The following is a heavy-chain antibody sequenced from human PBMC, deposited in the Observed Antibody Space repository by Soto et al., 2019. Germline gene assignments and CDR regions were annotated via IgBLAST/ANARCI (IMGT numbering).Heavy chain of an antibody. CDR2: ISGSGDTT. CDR1: GFIFSSYA. CDR3: AIIMTGYYSPFAY. J-gene: IGHJ4*02. Sequence: EVQLFESGGGLVQSGGSLRLSCAGSGFIFSSYAMTWVRQAPGKGLEWVSSISGSGDTTYYADSVRGRFIISTDNSKNTLCLQMNSLRAEDTAVYYCAIIMTGYYSPFAYWGQGTLVTVSS. V-gene: IGHV3-23*01. D-gene: IGHD3-9*01.